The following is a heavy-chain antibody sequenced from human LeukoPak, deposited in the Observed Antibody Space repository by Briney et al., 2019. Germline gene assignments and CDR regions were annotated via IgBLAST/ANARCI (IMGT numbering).Heavy chain of an antibody. J-gene: IGHJ3*02. D-gene: IGHD1-14*01. CDR1: GFIFSSYW. CDR2: IKHDGSED. CDR3: ARDLSPWETRNPDAFDI. Sequence: GGSLRLSCAASGFIFSSYWMTWVRQAPGKGLEWVATIKHDGSEDYYLDSVKGRFSISRDNSKNTLYLQMNSLRVEDTAVYYCARDLSPWETRNPDAFDIWGQGTMVTVSS. V-gene: IGHV3-7*03.